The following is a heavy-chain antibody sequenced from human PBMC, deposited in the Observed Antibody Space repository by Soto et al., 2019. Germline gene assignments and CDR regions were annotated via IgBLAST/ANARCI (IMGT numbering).Heavy chain of an antibody. Sequence: EVQLVESGGGLVKPGGSLRLSCAASGFTFSRHSMNWVRQAPGKGLEWVSCISGTGTFIYYPDSVKGRFTISRDDAKSSLYLQMNSLTAEDTAVYYCARGSVIDTGDALDIWGPGTMVTVS. CDR1: GFTFSRHS. CDR2: ISGTGTFI. J-gene: IGHJ3*02. V-gene: IGHV3-21*06. D-gene: IGHD2-21*01. CDR3: ARGSVIDTGDALDI.